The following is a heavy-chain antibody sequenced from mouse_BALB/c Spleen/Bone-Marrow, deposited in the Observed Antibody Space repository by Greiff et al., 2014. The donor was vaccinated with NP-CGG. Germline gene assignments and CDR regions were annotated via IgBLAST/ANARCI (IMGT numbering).Heavy chain of an antibody. D-gene: IGHD1-1*01. CDR3: AREREITTVVAGDWYFDV. Sequence: QVQLQQSGAELVRPGASVKLSCKASGYSFTSYWMNWVKQRPGQGLEWIGMIHPSDSESRLNQKFKDKATLTVDKSSSTAYMQLSSPTSEDSAVYYCAREREITTVVAGDWYFDVWGAGTTVTVSS. J-gene: IGHJ1*01. CDR1: GYSFTSYW. V-gene: IGHV1-61*01. CDR2: IHPSDSES.